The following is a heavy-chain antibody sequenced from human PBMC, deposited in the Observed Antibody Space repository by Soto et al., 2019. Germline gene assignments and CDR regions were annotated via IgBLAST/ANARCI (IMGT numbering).Heavy chain of an antibody. V-gene: IGHV3-66*01. Sequence: PGGSLRLSCAASGFAVSSNYMFWVRQAPGKGLEWVSLIYPDGRTYYADSVKGRFTISRDISKNTLYVQMNSLRVEDTAVYYCAPSVQGVPYWGQGTLVTVSS. CDR3: APSVQGVPY. J-gene: IGHJ4*02. D-gene: IGHD3-10*02. CDR1: GFAVSSNY. CDR2: IYPDGRT.